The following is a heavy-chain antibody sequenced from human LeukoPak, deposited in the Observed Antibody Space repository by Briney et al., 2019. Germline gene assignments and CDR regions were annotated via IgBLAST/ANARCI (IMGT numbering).Heavy chain of an antibody. V-gene: IGHV3-74*01. J-gene: IGHJ4*02. Sequence: GGSLRLSCAASGFSFSVYWMHWVRQAPGKGPVWVSHIKTDGSITDYADFVKGRFTISRDNAKNTLYLQMNGLRTEDTAVYYCAKDRLLNCRGDCYIFDYWGQGTVVTVSS. CDR2: IKTDGSIT. D-gene: IGHD2-21*02. CDR3: AKDRLLNCRGDCYIFDY. CDR1: GFSFSVYW.